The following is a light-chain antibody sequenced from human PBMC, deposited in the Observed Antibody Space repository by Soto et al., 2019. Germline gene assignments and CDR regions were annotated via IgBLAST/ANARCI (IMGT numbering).Light chain of an antibody. V-gene: IGKV3-11*01. CDR3: QQRSNWPGT. CDR1: QRLSSS. CDR2: DAS. Sequence: EIVLTQSPATLSLSPGERATLSCRASQRLSSSLAWYQQKPGQAPRLLIYDASNRATGIPARFSGSGSGTDFTLTISSLEPADFAVYYCQQRSNWPGTFGQGTKLEIK. J-gene: IGKJ2*01.